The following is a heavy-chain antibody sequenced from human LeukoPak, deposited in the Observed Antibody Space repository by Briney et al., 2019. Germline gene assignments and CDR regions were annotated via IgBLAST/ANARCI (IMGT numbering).Heavy chain of an antibody. CDR3: ARRFHLPEANCSGGSCYNYYYYMDV. CDR2: IYPGDSDT. Sequence: LEESLKISCKGSGYSFTSYWIGWVRQMPGRGLEWMGIIYPGDSDTRYSPSFQGQVTISADKSISTAYLQWSSLKASDTAMYYCARRFHLPEANCSGGSCYNYYYYMDVWGKGTTVTVSS. D-gene: IGHD2-15*01. J-gene: IGHJ6*03. V-gene: IGHV5-51*01. CDR1: GYSFTSYW.